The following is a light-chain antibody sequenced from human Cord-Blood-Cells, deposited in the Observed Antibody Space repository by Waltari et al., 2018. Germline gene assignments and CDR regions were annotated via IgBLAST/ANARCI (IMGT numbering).Light chain of an antibody. V-gene: IGKV1-39*01. CDR1: QSISSY. CDR3: QQSYSTPIT. Sequence: LSASVGDRVTITCRASQSISSYLNWYQQKPGKAPKLLIYAASSLQSGVPSRFSGSGSGTDFTLTISSLQPEDFATYYCQQSYSTPITFGQGTRLEIK. CDR2: AAS. J-gene: IGKJ5*01.